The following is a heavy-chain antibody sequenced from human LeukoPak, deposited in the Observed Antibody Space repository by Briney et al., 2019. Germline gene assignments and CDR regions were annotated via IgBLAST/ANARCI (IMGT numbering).Heavy chain of an antibody. Sequence: SVKVSCKASGGTFSSYAISWVRQAPGQGLEWMGRIIPILGIANYAQKFQGGVTITADKSTSTAYMELSSLRSEDTAVYYCVRVRSSSSAAYYYYYYMDVWGKGTTVTVSS. CDR3: VRVRSSSSAAYYYYYYMDV. J-gene: IGHJ6*03. CDR1: GGTFSSYA. D-gene: IGHD6-6*01. V-gene: IGHV1-69*04. CDR2: IIPILGIA.